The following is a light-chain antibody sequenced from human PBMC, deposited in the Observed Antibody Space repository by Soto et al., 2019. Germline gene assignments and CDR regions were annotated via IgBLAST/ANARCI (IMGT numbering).Light chain of an antibody. Sequence: QSALTQPPSVSEAQGQRGTIACTGSGSNIGANYDVHWYQHRPGTAPKLLILGNTNRPSGVPDRFSGSKSGTSASLAITGLQAEDEGDYYCQSYDSTLSARYVFGTGTKVTVL. CDR1: GSNIGANYD. J-gene: IGLJ1*01. V-gene: IGLV1-40*01. CDR2: GNT. CDR3: QSYDSTLSARYV.